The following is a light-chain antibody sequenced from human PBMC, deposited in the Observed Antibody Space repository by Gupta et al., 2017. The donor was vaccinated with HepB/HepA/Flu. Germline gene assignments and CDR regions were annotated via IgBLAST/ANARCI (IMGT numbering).Light chain of an antibody. Sequence: QSVLTQSPSASETPGQRVTISCSGSSSNIGTSFVYWYQQLPGTAPKLRIYRNNERPSGVPDRFSGSKSGTSASLAISGLRSEDEADYYCAAWDVTLRGVGFGGGTKLTVL. CDR3: AAWDVTLRGVG. CDR2: RNN. CDR1: SSNIGTSF. V-gene: IGLV1-47*01. J-gene: IGLJ2*01.